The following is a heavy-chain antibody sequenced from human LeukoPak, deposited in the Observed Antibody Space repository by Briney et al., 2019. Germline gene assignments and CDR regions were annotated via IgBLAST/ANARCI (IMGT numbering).Heavy chain of an antibody. J-gene: IGHJ4*02. Sequence: SETLSLTCTVSGGSISSYYWSWIRQPPGKGLEWIGYIYYSGSTNYNPSLKSRVTISVDTSKNQFSMKLSSVTAADTAVYYCARDGGYSYGPFDYWGQGTLVTVSS. D-gene: IGHD5-18*01. CDR1: GGSISSYY. CDR2: IYYSGST. CDR3: ARDGGYSYGPFDY. V-gene: IGHV4-59*12.